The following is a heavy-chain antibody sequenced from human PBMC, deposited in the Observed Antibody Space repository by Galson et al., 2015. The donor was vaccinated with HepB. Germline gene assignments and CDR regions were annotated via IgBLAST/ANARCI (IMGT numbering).Heavy chain of an antibody. J-gene: IGHJ4*02. CDR2: ISSSSSFI. CDR1: GFTFSSHS. V-gene: IGHV3-21*01. Sequence: SLRLSCAASGFTFSSHSMNWVRQAPGKGLEWVSSISSSSSFIYYADSVKGRFTISRDHAKNSLYLQMNSLRAEDTAVYYYARDIVGTTRFYFDCWGQGTLVTVSS. D-gene: IGHD1-26*01. CDR3: ARDIVGTTRFYFDC.